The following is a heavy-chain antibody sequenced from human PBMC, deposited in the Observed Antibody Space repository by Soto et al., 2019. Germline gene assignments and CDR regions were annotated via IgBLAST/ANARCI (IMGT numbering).Heavy chain of an antibody. CDR3: ARSVEGHFDY. CDR1: GFTFRIYS. V-gene: IGHV3-48*02. J-gene: IGHJ4*02. Sequence: VGSLRLSCAASGFTFRIYSMNWVRQAPGKGLEWISYMTSDTKTIKYADSVKGRFTITRDNDKNSVYLQMTSLRDEDTAVYYCARSVEGHFDYGGQGTLVTV. D-gene: IGHD6-19*01. CDR2: MTSDTKTI.